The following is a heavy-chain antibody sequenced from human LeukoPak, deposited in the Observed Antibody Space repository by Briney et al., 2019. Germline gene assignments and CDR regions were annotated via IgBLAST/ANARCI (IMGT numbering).Heavy chain of an antibody. Sequence: GGSLRLSCAASGFTFDDYAMHWVRQAPGKGLEWVSLISGDGGRTHYADSVKGRFTISKDNSKNSLYLQMNSLRTEDTAFYYCAKAYYDYVWGSYRYFCAFDIWGQGTMVTVSS. CDR1: GFTFDDYA. V-gene: IGHV3-43*02. J-gene: IGHJ3*02. CDR2: ISGDGGRT. D-gene: IGHD3-16*02. CDR3: AKAYYDYVWGSYRYFCAFDI.